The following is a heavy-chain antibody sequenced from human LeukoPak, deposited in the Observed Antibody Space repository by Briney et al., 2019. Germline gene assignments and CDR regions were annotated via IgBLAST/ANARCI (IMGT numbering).Heavy chain of an antibody. CDR3: AKDISETYLAALDY. CDR1: GFSFDDYA. CDR2: ISWNSDTI. J-gene: IGHJ4*02. D-gene: IGHD1-26*01. V-gene: IGHV3-9*01. Sequence: GRSLRLSCAASGFSFDDYAMHWVRQTPGKGLEWVSGISWNSDTIGYADSVKGRFTISRDNAKNSLYLQVNSLRGEDTALYYCAKDISETYLAALDYWGQGTLVTVSS.